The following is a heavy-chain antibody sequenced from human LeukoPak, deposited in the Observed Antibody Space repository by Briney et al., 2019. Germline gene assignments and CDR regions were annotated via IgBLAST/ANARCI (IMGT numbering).Heavy chain of an antibody. CDR1: GGSISSYY. D-gene: IGHD5-12*01. CDR2: VYYSGST. V-gene: IGHV4-59*01. Sequence: SETLSLTCTVSGGSISSYYWSWIRQPPGKGLEWIGYVYYSGSTNYNPSLKSRVTISVDTSKNQFSLKLSSVTAADTAVYYCARVSGYDWESFYDYWGQGTLVTVSS. J-gene: IGHJ4*02. CDR3: ARVSGYDWESFYDY.